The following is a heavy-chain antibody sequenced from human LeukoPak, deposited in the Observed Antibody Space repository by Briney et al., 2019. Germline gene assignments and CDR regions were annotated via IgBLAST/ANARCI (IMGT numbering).Heavy chain of an antibody. Sequence: GGSLRLSCAASGFTFSSYAMSWVRQAPGKGLEWVSAISGSGGSTYYADSVKGRFTISRDNSKNTLYLQMNSLRAEDTAVYYCARVSYGSGSYDYWGQGTLVTVSS. J-gene: IGHJ4*02. D-gene: IGHD3-10*01. CDR1: GFTFSSYA. CDR3: ARVSYGSGSYDY. CDR2: ISGSGGST. V-gene: IGHV3-23*01.